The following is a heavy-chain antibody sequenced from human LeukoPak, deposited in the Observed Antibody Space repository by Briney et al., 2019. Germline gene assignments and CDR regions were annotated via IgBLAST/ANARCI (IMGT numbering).Heavy chain of an antibody. D-gene: IGHD7-27*01. J-gene: IGHJ2*01. Sequence: CQTLPLTCAVSGGSISSGGYSWSWIRQPPGKGLEWIGYIYHSGSTYYNPSLKSRVTISVDRSKNQLSLKLSSVTAADTAVYYCARELTGVSRHFDLWGRGNLVTVSS. CDR3: ARELTGVSRHFDL. V-gene: IGHV4-30-2*01. CDR2: IYHSGST. CDR1: GGSISSGGYS.